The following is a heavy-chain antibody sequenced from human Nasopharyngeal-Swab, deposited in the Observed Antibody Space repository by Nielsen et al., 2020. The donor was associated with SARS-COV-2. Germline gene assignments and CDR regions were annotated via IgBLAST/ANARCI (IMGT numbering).Heavy chain of an antibody. D-gene: IGHD3-10*01. CDR2: ITSGSLYI. J-gene: IGHJ4*02. Sequence: GESLKISCVASGFSFSSYTMNWVRQAPGQGLEWVASITSGSLYIYCTDSLRGRFSISRDDATNSVFLHINGLRVDDTATYYCVREGPSWFEDYWGQGTLVTVSS. CDR1: GFSFSSYT. CDR3: VREGPSWFEDY. V-gene: IGHV3-21*01.